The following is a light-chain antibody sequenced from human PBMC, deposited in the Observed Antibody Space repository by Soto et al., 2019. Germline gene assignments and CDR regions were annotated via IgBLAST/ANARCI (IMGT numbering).Light chain of an antibody. CDR2: DDS. CDR3: QVWDSSSDHMV. J-gene: IGLJ3*02. Sequence: SSELTQPPSVSVAPGQTARITCGGTNIGSKSVHWYQQKPGQAPVVVVYDDSDRPSGIPERFSGSNSGNTATLTINRVEAGDEADYYCQVWDSSSDHMVFGGGTKVTVL. CDR1: NIGSKS. V-gene: IGLV3-21*02.